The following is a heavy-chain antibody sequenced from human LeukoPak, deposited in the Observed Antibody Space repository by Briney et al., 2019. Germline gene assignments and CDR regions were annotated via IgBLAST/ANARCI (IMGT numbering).Heavy chain of an antibody. CDR1: GGSISSYY. CDR3: ARTYYDFWSGYYRDGYYFDY. J-gene: IGHJ4*02. D-gene: IGHD3-3*01. Sequence: SETLSLTCTVSGGSISSYYWSWIRQPPGKGLEWIGYIYYSGSTNYNPSLKSRVTISVDTSKNQFSLKLSSVTAADTAVYYCARTYYDFWSGYYRDGYYFDYWGQGTLVTVSS. CDR2: IYYSGST. V-gene: IGHV4-59*01.